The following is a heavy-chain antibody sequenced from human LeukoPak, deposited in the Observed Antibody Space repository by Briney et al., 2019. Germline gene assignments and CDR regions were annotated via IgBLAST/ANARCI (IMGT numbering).Heavy chain of an antibody. CDR2: MYYNGSM. V-gene: IGHV4-59*11. CDR3: ARGRRIVVLPGRGYFDL. J-gene: IGHJ2*01. D-gene: IGHD4/OR15-4a*01. Sequence: SETLSLTCTVSGGSISSHYWSWIRQPPGKGLEWIGYMYYNGSMNYNPSLKSRVTISADTSKNQFSLKLSSVTAADTAVYYCARGRRIVVLPGRGYFDLWGRGTLVTVSS. CDR1: GGSISSHY.